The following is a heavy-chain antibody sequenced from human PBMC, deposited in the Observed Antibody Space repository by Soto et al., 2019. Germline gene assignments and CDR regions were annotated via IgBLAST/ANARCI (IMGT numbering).Heavy chain of an antibody. CDR3: AADYDFWSGHYTFDY. CDR2: IVVGSGNT. J-gene: IGHJ4*02. Sequence: SVKVSCKASGFTFSNSAVQWVRQGRGQRLEWIGWIVVGSGNTNYAQKFQERVTIMRDMSTSTAYMELSSLRSEDTAVYYCAADYDFWSGHYTFDYWGQGTLVTVSS. V-gene: IGHV1-58*01. D-gene: IGHD3-3*01. CDR1: GFTFSNSA.